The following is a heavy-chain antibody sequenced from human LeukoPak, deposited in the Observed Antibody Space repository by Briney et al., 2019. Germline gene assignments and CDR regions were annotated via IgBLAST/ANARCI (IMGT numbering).Heavy chain of an antibody. CDR2: LNGDGTNI. V-gene: IGHV3-74*01. D-gene: IGHD2-8*01. CDR1: GFTFSNAW. Sequence: GGSLRLSCAASGFTFSNAWMSWVRQVPGKGLVWVSRLNGDGTNIIYADSVKGRFTISRDNAENTLYLQMNSLRAEDTALYYCARSQSGVFDVWGQGTMVTVSS. J-gene: IGHJ3*01. CDR3: ARSQSGVFDV.